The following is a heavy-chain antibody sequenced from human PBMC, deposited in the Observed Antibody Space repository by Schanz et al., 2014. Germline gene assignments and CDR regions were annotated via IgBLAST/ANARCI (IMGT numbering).Heavy chain of an antibody. CDR3: ARNIIATARAYDI. D-gene: IGHD6-13*01. V-gene: IGHV1-18*04. CDR1: GYTFPSYG. CDR2: INVYNGDT. J-gene: IGHJ3*02. Sequence: QVLLVQSGAEVKQPGASVKVSCKASGYTFPSYGISWVRQAPGQGLEWMGWINVYNGDTKFAKTFQDRVTLATDTSTSTAYMELRSLRSDDTAVYYCARNIIATARAYDIWGQGTMVTVSS.